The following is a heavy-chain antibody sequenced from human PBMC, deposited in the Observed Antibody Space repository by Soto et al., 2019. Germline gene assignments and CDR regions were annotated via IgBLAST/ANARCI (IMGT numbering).Heavy chain of an antibody. Sequence: GGSLRLSCGASGFTLSDHWMHWVRQRPGKGLVWVSRIYTTTNYADSVKGRFIISRDNAKNTLYLQMNGLRDEDTAVYYCLRGASGYGNFDYWGRGIRVTVSS. CDR1: GFTLSDHW. J-gene: IGHJ4*02. CDR3: LRGASGYGNFDY. D-gene: IGHD5-12*01. CDR2: IYTTT. V-gene: IGHV3-74*01.